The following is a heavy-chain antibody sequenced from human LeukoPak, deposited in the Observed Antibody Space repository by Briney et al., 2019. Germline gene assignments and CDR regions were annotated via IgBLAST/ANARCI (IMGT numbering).Heavy chain of an antibody. D-gene: IGHD5-18*01. CDR2: ISSSGSTI. Sequence: GGSLRLSCAASGFTFTSYNMNWVRQAPGKGLEWVSYISSSGSTIYYADSVKGRFTISRDNAKNSLYLQVNSLRAEDTAVYYCARRQVGFSYGYSYYYMDVWGKGTTVTVSS. V-gene: IGHV3-48*04. J-gene: IGHJ6*03. CDR1: GFTFTSYN. CDR3: ARRQVGFSYGYSYYYMDV.